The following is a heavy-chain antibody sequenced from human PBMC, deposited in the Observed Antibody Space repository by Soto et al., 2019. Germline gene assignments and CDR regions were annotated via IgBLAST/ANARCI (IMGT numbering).Heavy chain of an antibody. J-gene: IGHJ4*02. CDR2: INVDDST. Sequence: ESGGGLVQPGGSLRLSCAASGFTFSAYAMSWVRQAPGKGLEWVSSINVDDSTYYADSVKGRFTISRDNSKSTVFLELSSLRVEDTATFYCAKNYYFDHWGQGTQVTVSS. V-gene: IGHV3-23*01. CDR3: AKNYYFDH. CDR1: GFTFSAYA.